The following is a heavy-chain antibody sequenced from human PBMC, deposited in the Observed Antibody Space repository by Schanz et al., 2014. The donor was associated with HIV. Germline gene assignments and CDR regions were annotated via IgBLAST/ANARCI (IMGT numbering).Heavy chain of an antibody. Sequence: QVQLQQWGAGLLKPSETLSLTCAVYGSSVTYFYWTWIRQSPGKGLEWIAEVNHSGDTNYNPSLKSRVTISVDPSKNQFSLKLDSVTAADTAVYYCARAKWRPRSRHFDFWGQGTLVTVSS. D-gene: IGHD6-13*01. V-gene: IGHV4-34*02. CDR1: GSSVTYFY. J-gene: IGHJ4*02. CDR3: ARAKWRPRSRHFDF. CDR2: VNHSGDT.